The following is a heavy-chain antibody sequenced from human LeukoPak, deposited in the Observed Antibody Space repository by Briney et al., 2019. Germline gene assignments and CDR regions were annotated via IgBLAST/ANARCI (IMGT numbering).Heavy chain of an antibody. D-gene: IGHD2-2*01. J-gene: IGHJ4*02. CDR2: INPNSGGT. CDR1: GYTFTSYY. CDR3: ARAARIVVVPAALFY. Sequence: GASVKVSCKASGYTFTSYYMHWVRQAPGQGLEWMGRINPNSGGTNYAQKFQGRVTMTRDTSISTAYMELSRLRSDDTAVYYCARAARIVVVPAALFYWGQGTLVTVSS. V-gene: IGHV1-2*06.